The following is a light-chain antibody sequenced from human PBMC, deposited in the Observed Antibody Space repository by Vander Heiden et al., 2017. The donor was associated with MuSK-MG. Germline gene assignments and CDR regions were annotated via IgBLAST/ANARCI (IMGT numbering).Light chain of an antibody. CDR2: QYS. CDR1: QSVDNY. CDR3: QARESSTGV. Sequence: SSELTPPPSVSVSPGQPASIPCPGDQSVDNYACWYQQQPGRSPVLVIYQYSKQVSESPERFTSSNSGNTATLTISGEQAMDEAGYDCQARESSTGVFGGGTKLTVL. V-gene: IGLV3-1*01. J-gene: IGLJ2*01.